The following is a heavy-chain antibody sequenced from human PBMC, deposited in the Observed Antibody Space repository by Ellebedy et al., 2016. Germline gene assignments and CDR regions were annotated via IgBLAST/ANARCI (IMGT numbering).Heavy chain of an antibody. V-gene: IGHV4-61*02. CDR2: ISTSGST. D-gene: IGHD3-16*01. Sequence: SETLSLXXTVSGGSITSGAYYWSWIRQPAGKGPEWIGRISTSGSTIYNPSLKSRVTMSVDSSTNHFSLELTSVTVADTAVYYCATLTIPGGSDYWGQGALVTVSS. CDR1: GGSITSGAYY. CDR3: ATLTIPGGSDY. J-gene: IGHJ4*02.